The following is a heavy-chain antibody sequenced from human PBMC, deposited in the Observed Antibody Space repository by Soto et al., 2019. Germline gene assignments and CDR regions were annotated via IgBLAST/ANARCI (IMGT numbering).Heavy chain of an antibody. CDR2: ISYDGSNK. J-gene: IGHJ4*02. CDR1: GFTFSSYA. V-gene: IGHV3-30-3*01. D-gene: IGHD4-17*01. CDR3: ARSRTTVTTDYFDY. Sequence: QVQLVESGGGVVQPGTSLRLSCAASGFTFSSYAMHWVRQAPGKGLEWVAVISYDGSNKYYADSVKGRFTISRDNSKNTLYLEMNSLRTEDTAVYHCARSRTTVTTDYFDYWGQGTLATVSS.